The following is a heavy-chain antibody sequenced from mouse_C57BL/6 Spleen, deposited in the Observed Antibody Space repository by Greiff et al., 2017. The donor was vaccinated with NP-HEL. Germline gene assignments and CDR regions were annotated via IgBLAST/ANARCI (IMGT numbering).Heavy chain of an antibody. CDR3: AREWRYYYGSSYFYWYFDV. CDR2: INPNNGGT. J-gene: IGHJ1*03. D-gene: IGHD1-1*01. Sequence: DVKLQESGPELVKPGASVKMSCKASGYTFTDYNMHWVKQSHGKSLEWIGYINPNNGGTSYNQKFKGKATLTVNKSSSTAYMELRSLTSEDSAVYYCAREWRYYYGSSYFYWYFDVWGTGTTVTVSS. V-gene: IGHV1-22*01. CDR1: GYTFTDYN.